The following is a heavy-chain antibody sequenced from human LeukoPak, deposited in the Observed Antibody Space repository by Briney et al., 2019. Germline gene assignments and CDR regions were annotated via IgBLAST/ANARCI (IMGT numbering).Heavy chain of an antibody. CDR3: AKDAASVGVVAGLDY. V-gene: IGHV3-30*02. CDR1: GFTFSSYG. CDR2: IRYDGSNK. Sequence: GGSLRLSCAASGFTFSSYGMHWVRQAPGKGLEGVAFIRYDGSNKYYADSVKGRFNISRDNSKNTLYLQMNSLRAEDTAVYYCAKDAASVGVVAGLDYWGQGTLVTVSS. J-gene: IGHJ4*02. D-gene: IGHD3-3*01.